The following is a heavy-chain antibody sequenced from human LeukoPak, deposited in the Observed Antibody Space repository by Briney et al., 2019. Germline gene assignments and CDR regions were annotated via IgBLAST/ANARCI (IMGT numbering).Heavy chain of an antibody. J-gene: IGHJ4*02. D-gene: IGHD6-13*01. CDR2: IYYSGST. CDR3: ARVGYSSSWVDH. Sequence: PSETLSLTCTVSGGSISSGGYYWSWIRQRPGEGLEWIGYIYYSGSTYYSPSLKSRVTISLDTSKNQLFLKLSSVTAADTAVYYCARVGYSSSWVDHWGQGTLVTVSS. CDR1: GGSISSGGYY. V-gene: IGHV4-31*03.